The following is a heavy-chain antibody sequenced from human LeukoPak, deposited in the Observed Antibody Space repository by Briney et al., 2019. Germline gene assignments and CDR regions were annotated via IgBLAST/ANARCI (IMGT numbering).Heavy chain of an antibody. CDR3: ASLLTTVTTEYFQH. Sequence: GGSLRLSCVASGFAVDTNYMNWVRQAPGKGLEWVSSISSSSSYIYYADSVKGRFTISRDNAKNSLYLQMNSLRAEDTAVYSCASLLTTVTTEYFQHWGQGTLVTVSS. CDR2: ISSSSSYI. CDR1: GFAVDTNY. D-gene: IGHD4-17*01. J-gene: IGHJ1*01. V-gene: IGHV3-21*01.